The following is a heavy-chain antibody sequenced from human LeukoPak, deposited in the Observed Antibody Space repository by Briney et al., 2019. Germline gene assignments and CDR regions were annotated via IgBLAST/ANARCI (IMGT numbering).Heavy chain of an antibody. D-gene: IGHD2-2*01. CDR1: GFTFSSYG. CDR2: IRYDGSNK. Sequence: PGGSLRLSCAASGFTFSSYGMHWVRQAPGKGLEWVAYIRYDGSNKYYADSVKGRFTISRDSSKSTVYVQMNSLRDEDTAVYYCAKGDATVNLLPAASWLADWGQGTLVTVSS. CDR3: AKGDATVNLLPAASWLAD. V-gene: IGHV3-30*02. J-gene: IGHJ4*02.